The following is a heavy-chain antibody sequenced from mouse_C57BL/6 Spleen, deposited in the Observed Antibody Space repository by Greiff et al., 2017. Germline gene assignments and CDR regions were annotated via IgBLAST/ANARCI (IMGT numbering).Heavy chain of an antibody. CDR1: GFTFSSYA. CDR3: ARDRTTDAMDY. D-gene: IGHD1-1*01. Sequence: EVKVVESGGGLVKPGGSLKLSCAASGFTFSSYAMSWVRQTPEKRLEWVATISDGGSYTYYPDNVKGRFTISRDNAKNNLYLQMSHLKSEDTAMYYCARDRTTDAMDYWGQGTSVTVSS. V-gene: IGHV5-4*01. CDR2: ISDGGSYT. J-gene: IGHJ4*01.